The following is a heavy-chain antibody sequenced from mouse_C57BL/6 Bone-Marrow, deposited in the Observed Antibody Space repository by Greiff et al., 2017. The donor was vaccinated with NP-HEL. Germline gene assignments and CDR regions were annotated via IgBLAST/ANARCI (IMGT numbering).Heavy chain of an antibody. CDR3: ARRVHYYAMDY. CDR1: GFTFSDYG. J-gene: IGHJ4*01. CDR2: ISNLAYSI. V-gene: IGHV5-15*01. Sequence: EVQGVESGGGLVQPGGSLKLSCAASGFTFSDYGMAWVRQAPRKGPEWVAFISNLAYSIYYADTVTGRFTISRENAKNTLYLEMSSLRSEDTAMYYCARRVHYYAMDYWGQGTSVTVSS.